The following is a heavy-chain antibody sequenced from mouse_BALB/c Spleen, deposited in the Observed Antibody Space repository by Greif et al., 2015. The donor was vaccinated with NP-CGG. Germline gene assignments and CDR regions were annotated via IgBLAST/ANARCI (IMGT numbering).Heavy chain of an antibody. J-gene: IGHJ4*01. Sequence: EVKLVESGGGLVKPGGSLKLSCAASGFTFSSYGMSWVRQTPEKRLEWVATISGGGSYTYYPDRVKGRFTISRDNAKXTLYLLMFILSSVVTSLSFCSTRPPHFSAMYYCFHGTSVTFSS. CDR1: GFTFSSYG. CDR3: STRPPHFSAMYY. D-gene: IGHD3-1*01. CDR2: ISGGGSYT. V-gene: IGHV5-9-2*01.